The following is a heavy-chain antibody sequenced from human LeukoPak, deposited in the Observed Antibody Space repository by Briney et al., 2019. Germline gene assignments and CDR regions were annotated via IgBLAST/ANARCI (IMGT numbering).Heavy chain of an antibody. CDR2: INHSGST. CDR3: ARGLDDSSGYYPSDAFDI. CDR1: GGSFSGYY. V-gene: IGHV4-34*01. Sequence: SETLSLTCAVYGGSFSGYYWSWIRQPPGKGLEWIGEINHSGSTNYNPSLKSRVTISVDTSKNQFPLKLSSVTAADTAVYYCARGLDDSSGYYPSDAFDIWGQGTMVTVSS. J-gene: IGHJ3*02. D-gene: IGHD3-22*01.